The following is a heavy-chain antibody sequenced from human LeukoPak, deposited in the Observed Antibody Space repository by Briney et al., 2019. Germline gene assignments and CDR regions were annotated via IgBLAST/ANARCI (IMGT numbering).Heavy chain of an antibody. J-gene: IGHJ6*03. D-gene: IGHD4-23*01. CDR1: GFTFDDYG. CDR3: ARAGNSIYYYFYMDV. Sequence: GGSLRLSCAASGFTFDDYGMNWVRQAPGKGLEWVSGINWNGGSTGYADSVKGRFTISRDNAKNSLYLQMNSLRAEDTALYYCARAGNSIYYYFYMDVWGKGTTVTVSS. CDR2: INWNGGST. V-gene: IGHV3-20*04.